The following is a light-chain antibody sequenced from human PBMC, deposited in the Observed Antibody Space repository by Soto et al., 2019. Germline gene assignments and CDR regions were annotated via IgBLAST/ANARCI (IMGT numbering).Light chain of an antibody. Sequence: QSVLTQPPSVSGAPGQRVTISCTGSSSNIGAHYDVHWYQQLPGTAPKLLIYGHTNRPSGVPDRFSGSKSGTSASLAITGLQAEDEADYYGQSYDSRLSGVLFGGGTKVTVL. CDR1: SSNIGAHYD. J-gene: IGLJ2*01. CDR3: QSYDSRLSGVL. V-gene: IGLV1-40*01. CDR2: GHT.